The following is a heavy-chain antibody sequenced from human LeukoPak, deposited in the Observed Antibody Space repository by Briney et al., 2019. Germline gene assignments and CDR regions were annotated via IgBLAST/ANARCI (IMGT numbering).Heavy chain of an antibody. V-gene: IGHV3-66*01. CDR2: ICSGGRT. D-gene: IGHD6-19*01. CDR3: ARERAVAGLFDY. J-gene: IGHJ4*02. Sequence: GGSLRLSCAASGFTVSSNYMSWVRQAPGKGLEWVSVICSGGRTYYADSVKGRFTISRDNSKNTLYLQMNSLRSEDTAVYYCARERAVAGLFDYWGQGTLVTVSS. CDR1: GFTVSSNY.